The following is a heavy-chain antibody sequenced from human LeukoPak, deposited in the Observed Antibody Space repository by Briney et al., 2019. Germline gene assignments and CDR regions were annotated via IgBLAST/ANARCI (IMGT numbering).Heavy chain of an antibody. D-gene: IGHD4-17*01. CDR3: AVHLPGDYLDP. J-gene: IGHJ5*02. CDR1: GYTFTSYD. V-gene: IGHV1-8*01. CDR2: MNPDSGNT. Sequence: ASVKVSCKASGYTFTSYDINWVRQATGQGLEWMGWMNPDSGNTDFAQKFQGRVTMTRNTSISTAYMELSSLTSEDTAVYYCAVHLPGDYLDPWGQGTLVTVSS.